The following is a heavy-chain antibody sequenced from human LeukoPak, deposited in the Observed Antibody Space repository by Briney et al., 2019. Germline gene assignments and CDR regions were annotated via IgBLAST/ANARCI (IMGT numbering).Heavy chain of an antibody. CDR1: GFIFNNSA. J-gene: IGHJ5*02. CDR2: ISGSGGST. Sequence: PGGSLRLSCAASGFIFNNSAMSWVRQAPGKGLEWVSAISGSGGSTYYADSVKGRFTISRDNSKNTLYLQMNSLRAEDTAVYYCAKALNPNCGGDCNWFDPWGQGTLVTVSS. CDR3: AKALNPNCGGDCNWFDP. D-gene: IGHD2-21*02. V-gene: IGHV3-23*01.